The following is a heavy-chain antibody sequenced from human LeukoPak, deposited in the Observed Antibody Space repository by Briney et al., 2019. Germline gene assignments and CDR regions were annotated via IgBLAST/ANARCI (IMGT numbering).Heavy chain of an antibody. CDR1: TFNFSDYY. Sequence: PGGSLRLSCAASTFNFSDYYMSWIRQAPGKGLEWVSVIYSGGSTYYADSVKGRFTIPRDNSKNTLYLQMNSLRAEDTAVYYCAKDADYSNFDYWGQGPVVTVSS. D-gene: IGHD4-11*01. J-gene: IGHJ4*02. V-gene: IGHV3-53*05. CDR3: AKDADYSNFDY. CDR2: IYSGGST.